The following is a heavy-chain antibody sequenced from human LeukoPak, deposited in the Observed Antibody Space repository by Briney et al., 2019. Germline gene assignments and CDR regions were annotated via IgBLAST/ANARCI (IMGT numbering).Heavy chain of an antibody. V-gene: IGHV3-33*01. CDR3: ARHYGP. CDR2: IWFDGGNK. D-gene: IGHD3-16*01. CDR1: GFTFSRYA. Sequence: GGSLRLSCVASGFTFSRYAMHWVRQAPGKGLEWVAAIWFDGGNKYYADSVRGRFTISRDTSKNTLYLQMNNLRADDTAVYYCARHYGPWGQGTLVTVSS. J-gene: IGHJ5*02.